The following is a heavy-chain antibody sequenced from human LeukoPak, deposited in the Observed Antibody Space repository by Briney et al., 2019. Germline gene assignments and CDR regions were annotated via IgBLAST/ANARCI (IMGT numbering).Heavy chain of an antibody. CDR3: ARDYDFWSGYRGALDY. Sequence: GGSLRLSCAASGFTFSSYRMNWVRQAPGKGLEWVSYISSSSSTIYYADSVKGRFTISRDNAKNSLYLQMNSLRDEDTAVYYCARDYDFWSGYRGALDYWGQGTLVTVSS. D-gene: IGHD3-3*01. CDR2: ISSSSSTI. J-gene: IGHJ4*02. CDR1: GFTFSSYR. V-gene: IGHV3-48*02.